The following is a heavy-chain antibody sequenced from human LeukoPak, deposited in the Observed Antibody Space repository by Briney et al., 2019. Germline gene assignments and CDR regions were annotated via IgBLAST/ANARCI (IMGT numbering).Heavy chain of an antibody. CDR1: GGSISSGGYY. Sequence: SGTLSLTCTVSGGSISSGGYYWSWIRQHPGKGLEWTGYIYYSVRTYSHPSLNSRVAMSVDTSKKQFSRLRSVTAADTATSYCARDCSGGSSNSITVTAVVLLGTNFDYWGQGTLVTVSS. J-gene: IGHJ4*02. CDR3: ARDCSGGSSNSITVTAVVLLGTNFDY. V-gene: IGHV4-31*03. D-gene: IGHD3-22*01. CDR2: IYYSVRT.